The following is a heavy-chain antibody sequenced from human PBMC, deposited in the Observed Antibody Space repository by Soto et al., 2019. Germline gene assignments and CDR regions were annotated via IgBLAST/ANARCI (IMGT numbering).Heavy chain of an antibody. CDR1: GYTFTDSY. CDR3: ASGTVSTDY. V-gene: IGHV1-2*02. Sequence: GSSVKVSCKASGYTFTDSYLHWVRQAPGQGLEWMGWINPNGGGINYAQEFQGRVTMTRDTSISTAYMELSRLTSDDTAVYYCASGTVSTDYWGQGTLVTVSS. CDR2: INPNGGGI. D-gene: IGHD4-17*01. J-gene: IGHJ4*02.